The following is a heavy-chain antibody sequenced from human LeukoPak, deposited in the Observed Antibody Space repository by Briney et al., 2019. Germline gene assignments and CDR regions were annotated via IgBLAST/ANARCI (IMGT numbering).Heavy chain of an antibody. D-gene: IGHD3-22*01. CDR3: ARVGYYDSSGYTN. V-gene: IGHV4-34*01. Sequence: SETLSLTCAVYGGSFSGYYRSWIRQPPGKGLEWIGEINHSGSTNYNPSLKSRVTISVDTSKNQFSLKLSSVTAADTAVYYCARVGYYDSSGYTNWGQGTLVTVSS. CDR2: INHSGST. CDR1: GGSFSGYY. J-gene: IGHJ4*02.